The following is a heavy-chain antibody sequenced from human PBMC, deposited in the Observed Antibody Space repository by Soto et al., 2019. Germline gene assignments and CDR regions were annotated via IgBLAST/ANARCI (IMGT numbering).Heavy chain of an antibody. V-gene: IGHV3-21*01. CDR2: ISSSSSYI. D-gene: IGHD2-2*01. CDR1: GFTFGSYS. Sequence: PGGSLRLSCAASGFTFGSYSMNWVRQAPGKGLEWVSSISSSSSYIYYADSVKGRFTISRDNAKNSLYLQMNSLRAEDTAVYYCARVSGQYQLLSPLDYWGQGTLVTVSS. J-gene: IGHJ4*02. CDR3: ARVSGQYQLLSPLDY.